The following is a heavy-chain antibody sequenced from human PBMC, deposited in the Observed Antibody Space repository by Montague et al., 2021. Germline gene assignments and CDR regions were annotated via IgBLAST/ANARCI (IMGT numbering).Heavy chain of an antibody. CDR2: IFHSGST. Sequence: SETLSLTCTVSRSLINSGYYWGWIRQPPGKGLEWMGSIFHSGSTYYNPSLKSRVTISVDTSKNQFSLKLTSVTAADTALYYCARDREAAPFDYWGQGTLVTVSS. CDR3: ARDREAAPFDY. D-gene: IGHD2-15*01. CDR1: RSLINSGYY. V-gene: IGHV4-38-2*02. J-gene: IGHJ4*02.